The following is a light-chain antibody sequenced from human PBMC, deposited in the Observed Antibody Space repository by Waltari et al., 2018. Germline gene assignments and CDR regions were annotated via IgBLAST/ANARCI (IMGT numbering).Light chain of an antibody. Sequence: DIQMTPSPSTLSASVGDRVTITCRASQRISSWLAWYQQKPGKAPKPLIYKASSLESGVPSRFSGSGSGTEFTLTISSLQPDDFATYYCQQYNSYSGTFGQGTKVEIK. CDR1: QRISSW. CDR2: KAS. V-gene: IGKV1-5*03. CDR3: QQYNSYSGT. J-gene: IGKJ1*01.